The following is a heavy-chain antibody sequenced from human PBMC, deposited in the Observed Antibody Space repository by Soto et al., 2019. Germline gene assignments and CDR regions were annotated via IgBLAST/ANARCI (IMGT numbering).Heavy chain of an antibody. CDR3: AICLYQESWFYP. Sequence: QLQLQESVPGLVKPSETLSLTCTVSGGSISSYYWSWIRQPPGKGLEWIGYIYYSGSSNYNPSTKSRVTSTLATSRSRFSLTLISVTAADTAVDDCAICLYQESWFYPWYEGSLVVVSS. CDR2: IYYSGSS. CDR1: GGSISSYY. J-gene: IGHJ5*02. V-gene: IGHV4-59*01. D-gene: IGHD2-2*01.